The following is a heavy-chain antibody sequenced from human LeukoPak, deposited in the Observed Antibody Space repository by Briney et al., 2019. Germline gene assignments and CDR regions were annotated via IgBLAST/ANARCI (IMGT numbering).Heavy chain of an antibody. Sequence: TSETLSLTCTVSGGSNSSGDYYWSWIRQPPGKGLEWIGYIYYSGSTYYNPSLKSRVTISVDTSKNQFSLKLSSVTAADTAVYYCASPTYYHDSSGYFDAFDIWGQGTMVTVSS. CDR3: ASPTYYHDSSGYFDAFDI. J-gene: IGHJ3*02. CDR1: GGSNSSGDYY. V-gene: IGHV4-30-4*08. D-gene: IGHD3-22*01. CDR2: IYYSGST.